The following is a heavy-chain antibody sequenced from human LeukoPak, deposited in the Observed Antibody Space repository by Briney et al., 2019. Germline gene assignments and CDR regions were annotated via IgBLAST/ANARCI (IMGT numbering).Heavy chain of an antibody. D-gene: IGHD4-17*01. CDR2: IYHSGST. CDR1: GGSISSSNW. J-gene: IGHJ5*02. CDR3: ARLDSDYGDHNWFDP. V-gene: IGHV4-4*02. Sequence: SETLSLTCAVSGGSISSSNWWSWVRQPPGKGLEWIGEIYHSGSTNYNPSLKSRVTISVDTSKNQFSLKLSSVTAADTAVYYCARLDSDYGDHNWFDPWGQGTLVTVSS.